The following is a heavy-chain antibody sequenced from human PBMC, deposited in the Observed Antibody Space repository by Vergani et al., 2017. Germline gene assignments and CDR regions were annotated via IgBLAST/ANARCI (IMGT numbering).Heavy chain of an antibody. Sequence: QVQLVQSGSELKKPGASVKVSCKASGYTFTSYAMNWVQQAPGQGLEWMGWINTNTGNPTYAQGFTGRFVFSLDTSVSTAYLQISSLKAEDTAVYYCARDSAVYDFWSGYYTTGPGYFQHWGQGTLVTVSS. CDR3: ARDSAVYDFWSGYYTTGPGYFQH. CDR2: INTNTGNP. CDR1: GYTFTSYA. J-gene: IGHJ1*01. D-gene: IGHD3-3*01. V-gene: IGHV7-4-1*02.